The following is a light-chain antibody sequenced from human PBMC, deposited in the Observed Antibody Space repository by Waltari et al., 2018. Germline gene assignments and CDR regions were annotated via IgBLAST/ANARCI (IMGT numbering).Light chain of an antibody. CDR2: AAS. CDR1: QAISTF. V-gene: IGKV1-16*02. J-gene: IGKJ4*01. Sequence: DIQMTQSPSSLSPSVGDRDILTCLASQAISTFLAWFQLKPGKAPKSLIYAASTLQTGVSSNFSGSGSGTDFTLTISSLQPGDCATYYCQQYSTFPPTFGGGTRVEI. CDR3: QQYSTFPPT.